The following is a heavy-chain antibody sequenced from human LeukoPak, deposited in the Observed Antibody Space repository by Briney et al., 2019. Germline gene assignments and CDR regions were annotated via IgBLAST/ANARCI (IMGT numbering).Heavy chain of an antibody. Sequence: SETLSLTCTVSGGSISSGGYYWSWIRQPPGKGLEWIGYIYHSGSTYYNPSLKSRVTISVDRSKNQFSLKLSSVTAADTAVYYCASTSHGGSGHPPDVWGKGTTVTVSS. CDR1: GGSISSGGYY. D-gene: IGHD2-15*01. CDR3: ASTSHGGSGHPPDV. V-gene: IGHV4-30-2*01. CDR2: IYHSGST. J-gene: IGHJ6*04.